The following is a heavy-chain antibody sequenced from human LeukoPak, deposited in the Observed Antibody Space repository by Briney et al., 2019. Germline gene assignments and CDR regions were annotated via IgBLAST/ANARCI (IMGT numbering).Heavy chain of an antibody. V-gene: IGHV3-73*01. CDR1: GFTFSGSA. D-gene: IGHD3-10*01. CDR2: IRSKANSYAT. Sequence: GGSLKLSCAASGFTFSGSAMHWVRQASGKGLEWVGRIRSKANSYATAYAASVKGRFTISRDDSKNTAYLQMNSLKTEDTAVYYCTRLWFGELVPPKYYYYGMDVWGQGTTVTVSS. CDR3: TRLWFGELVPPKYYYYGMDV. J-gene: IGHJ6*02.